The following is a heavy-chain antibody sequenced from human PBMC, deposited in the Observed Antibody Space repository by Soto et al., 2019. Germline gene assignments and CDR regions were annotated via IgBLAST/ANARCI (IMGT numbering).Heavy chain of an antibody. D-gene: IGHD6-19*01. CDR2: ISGSGGSP. J-gene: IGHJ4*02. Sequence: EVQLLESGGGLVQPGGSLRLSCAASGFTFSNYAMNWVRQAPGKGLEWVSTISGSGGSPYYADSVKGRITISRDNANNTLYLHMNSLRAGHSAIYYCAKEGTSGVYYFDFWGQGTLVTVSS. CDR3: AKEGTSGVYYFDF. CDR1: GFTFSNYA. V-gene: IGHV3-23*01.